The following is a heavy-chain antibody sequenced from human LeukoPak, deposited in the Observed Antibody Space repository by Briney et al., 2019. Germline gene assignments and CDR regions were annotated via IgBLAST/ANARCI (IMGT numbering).Heavy chain of an antibody. D-gene: IGHD3-3*01. J-gene: IGHJ4*02. CDR3: AKEGVLGLRFLEWLLYLDYFDY. CDR2: IKNDGSST. V-gene: IGHV3-23*03. CDR1: GFTFSSYA. Sequence: PGGSLRLSCAASGFTFSSYAMSWVRQAPGKGLVWVSRIKNDGSSTTYADSVMGRFTISRDNAKNTLYLQMNSLRAEDTAVYYCAKEGVLGLRFLEWLLYLDYFDYWGQGTLVTVSS.